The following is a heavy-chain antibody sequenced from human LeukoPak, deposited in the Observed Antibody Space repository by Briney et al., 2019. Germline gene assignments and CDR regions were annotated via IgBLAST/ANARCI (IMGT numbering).Heavy chain of an antibody. CDR1: GFNYSSYT. Sequence: PGGSLRLSCAASGFNYSSYTMNWVRQAPGMGLEWVSVIYSGGSTYYADSVKGRFTISRDNAKNSLYLQMNSLRAEDTAVYYCAGEEGIDYWGQGTLVTVSS. J-gene: IGHJ4*02. CDR2: IYSGGST. CDR3: AGEEGIDY. V-gene: IGHV3-66*01. D-gene: IGHD6-13*01.